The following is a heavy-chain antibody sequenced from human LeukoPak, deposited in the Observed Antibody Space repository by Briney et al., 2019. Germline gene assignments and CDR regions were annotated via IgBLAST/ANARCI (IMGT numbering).Heavy chain of an antibody. CDR3: ARAGTTLLLDY. CDR2: ISAHNGKT. Sequence: GASVKVSCKASGCTFTSYGIIWVRQAPGQGLQWMGWISAHNGKTNYAQNLQGRVTMTTDTSTNTVYLELRSPTSDDTAVYYCARAGTTLLLDYWGQGTLVTVSS. J-gene: IGHJ4*02. V-gene: IGHV1-18*01. D-gene: IGHD4-11*01. CDR1: GCTFTSYG.